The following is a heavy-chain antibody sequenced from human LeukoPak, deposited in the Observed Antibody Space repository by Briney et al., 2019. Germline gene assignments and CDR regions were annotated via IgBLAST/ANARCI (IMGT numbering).Heavy chain of an antibody. V-gene: IGHV4-34*01. CDR2: INHSGST. D-gene: IGHD3-9*01. Sequence: SETLSLTCAVYGGSFSGYYWSWIRQPPGKGLEWIGEINHSGSTNYNPSLKSRGTISVDTSKNQFSLQLSSVTAADTAVYYCASLDILTGYSDYWGQGTLVTVSS. CDR1: GGSFSGYY. CDR3: ASLDILTGYSDY. J-gene: IGHJ4*02.